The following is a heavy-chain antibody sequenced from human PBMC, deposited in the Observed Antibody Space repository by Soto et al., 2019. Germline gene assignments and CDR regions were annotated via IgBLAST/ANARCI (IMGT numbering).Heavy chain of an antibody. Sequence: GESLKISCAASGFTFSSYAMTWVRQAPGKGLEWVSAISGSGGNIYYSDSVKGRFTISRANSKNTLYLQLKSLRAEDSAVYYCSKDKARENCSGGRCYHETNYYMDVWGKGTTVTVSS. D-gene: IGHD2-15*01. V-gene: IGHV3-23*01. CDR1: GFTFSSYA. J-gene: IGHJ6*03. CDR2: ISGSGGNI. CDR3: SKDKARENCSGGRCYHETNYYMDV.